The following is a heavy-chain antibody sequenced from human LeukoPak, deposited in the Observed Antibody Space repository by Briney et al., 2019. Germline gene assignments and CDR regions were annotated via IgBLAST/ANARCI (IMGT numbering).Heavy chain of an antibody. CDR3: AKLYADRDCSSTSCYPGWFDP. Sequence: PGRSLRLSCAASGFTFDDYAVHWVRQAPGKGLEWVSGISWNSGSIGYADSVKGRFTISRDNAKNSLYLQMNSLRAEDTALYYCAKLYADRDCSSTSCYPGWFDPWGQGTLVTVSS. V-gene: IGHV3-9*01. CDR2: ISWNSGSI. D-gene: IGHD2-2*01. CDR1: GFTFDDYA. J-gene: IGHJ5*02.